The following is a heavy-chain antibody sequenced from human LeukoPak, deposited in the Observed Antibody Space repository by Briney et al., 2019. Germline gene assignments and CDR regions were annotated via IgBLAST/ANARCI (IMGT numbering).Heavy chain of an antibody. Sequence: SETLSLTCTVSGGSISSNSYYWGWIRQPPGKGLEWIGSIYYSGSTYYNPSLKSRVTISVDMSKSQFSLKLRSVTAADTAVYYCASTKPYSSSWLTHDYWGQGTLVTVSS. J-gene: IGHJ4*02. CDR1: GGSISSNSYY. V-gene: IGHV4-39*07. D-gene: IGHD6-13*01. CDR3: ASTKPYSSSWLTHDY. CDR2: IYYSGST.